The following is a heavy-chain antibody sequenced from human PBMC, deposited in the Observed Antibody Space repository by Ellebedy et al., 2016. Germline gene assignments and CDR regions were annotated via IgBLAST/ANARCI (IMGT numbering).Heavy chain of an antibody. Sequence: GESLKISXTASGFTFGDYAMSWFRQAPGKGLEWVGFIRSKAYGGTTEYAASVKGRFTISRDDSKSIAYLQMNSLKTEDTAVYYCTLSFQLRWGMDVWGQGTTVTVSS. CDR1: GFTFGDYA. V-gene: IGHV3-49*03. J-gene: IGHJ6*02. CDR3: TLSFQLRWGMDV. D-gene: IGHD4-23*01. CDR2: IRSKAYGGTT.